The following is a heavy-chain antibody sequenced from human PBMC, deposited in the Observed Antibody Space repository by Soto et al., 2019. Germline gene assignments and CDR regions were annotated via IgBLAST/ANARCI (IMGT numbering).Heavy chain of an antibody. CDR2: ISYDGSNK. J-gene: IGHJ6*02. CDR3: AKDPRVEYNYGPVYYYYGLDV. D-gene: IGHD5-18*01. V-gene: IGHV3-30*18. CDR1: GFTFSSYG. Sequence: PGGSLRLSCAASGFTFSSYGIHWVRQGPGKGLEWVAVISYDGSNKYYADSVKGRFTISRDNSKNTLYLEMNSLRGEDTGVYYCAKDPRVEYNYGPVYYYYGLDVWGQGTTVTVSS.